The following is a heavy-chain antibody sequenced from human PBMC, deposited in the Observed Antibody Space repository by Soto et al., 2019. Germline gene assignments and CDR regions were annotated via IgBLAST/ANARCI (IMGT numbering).Heavy chain of an antibody. Sequence: ASVKVSCKSSGYTFTGYYMHWVRQVPGQGLEWMGWINPNSGGTNYAQRFQGRVTMTRDTSISTAYMELSRLRSDDTAVFYCARTRSAILRFLEWFDGTFDYWG. J-gene: IGHJ4*01. CDR1: GYTFTGYY. V-gene: IGHV1-2*02. CDR2: INPNSGGT. D-gene: IGHD3-3*01. CDR3: ARTRSAILRFLEWFDGTFDY.